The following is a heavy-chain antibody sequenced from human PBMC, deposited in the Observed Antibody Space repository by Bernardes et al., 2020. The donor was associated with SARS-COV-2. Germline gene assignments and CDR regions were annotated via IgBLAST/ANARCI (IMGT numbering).Heavy chain of an antibody. CDR1: GISFSNYA. CDR2: ITGNGDIT. V-gene: IGHV3-23*01. J-gene: IGHJ3*02. Sequence: GGSLRLSCVASGISFSNYAMSWVRQAPGRGLEWVSVITGNGDITYYADSVKGRFTISRDNSKNTLYLQMNSLRAEDTALYYCAKTYDILLESDAFDIWGQGTMVTVSS. CDR3: AKTYDILLESDAFDI. D-gene: IGHD3-9*01.